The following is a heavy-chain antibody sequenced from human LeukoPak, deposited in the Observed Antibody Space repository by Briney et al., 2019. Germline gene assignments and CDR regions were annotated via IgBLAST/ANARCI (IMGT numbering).Heavy chain of an antibody. D-gene: IGHD4-11*01. CDR3: AREELGTATTGGAFDI. J-gene: IGHJ3*02. V-gene: IGHV4-34*01. CDR1: GGSFSGYY. Sequence: SETLSLTCAVYGGSFSGYYWSWIRQPPGKGLEWIGEINHSGSTNYNPSLKSRVTISVDTSKNQFSLKLSSVTAADTAVYYCAREELGTATTGGAFDIWGQGTMVTVSS. CDR2: INHSGST.